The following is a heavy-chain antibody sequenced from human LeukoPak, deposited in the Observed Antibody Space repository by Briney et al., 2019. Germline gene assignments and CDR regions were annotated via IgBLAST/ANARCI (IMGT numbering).Heavy chain of an antibody. CDR2: ISSSSSTI. D-gene: IGHD2-15*01. J-gene: IGHJ6*03. CDR1: GFTFSTYN. V-gene: IGHV3-48*01. Sequence: GGSLRLSCAASGFTFSTYNMNWVRQAPGKGLEWLSYISSSSSTIYYADSVKGRFTISRDNAKNSLYLQMNSLRAEDTAVYYCAKPPYCSGGSCYSPGGYYYYYMDVWGKGTTVTVSS. CDR3: AKPPYCSGGSCYSPGGYYYYYMDV.